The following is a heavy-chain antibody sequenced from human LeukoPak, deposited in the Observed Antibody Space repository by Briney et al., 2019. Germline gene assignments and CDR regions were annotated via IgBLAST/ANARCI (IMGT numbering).Heavy chain of an antibody. J-gene: IGHJ4*02. CDR3: ARDYYYDSSGYYESY. V-gene: IGHV4-39*07. D-gene: IGHD3-22*01. CDR2: IYYSGST. Sequence: SETLSLTCTVSGCSISSSSYYWGWIRQPPGKGLEWNVSIYYSGSTYYNPSVKGRVTISVDTSKNQFSLKLSSVTAADTAVYYCARDYYYDSSGYYESYWGQGALVTVSS. CDR1: GCSISSSSYY.